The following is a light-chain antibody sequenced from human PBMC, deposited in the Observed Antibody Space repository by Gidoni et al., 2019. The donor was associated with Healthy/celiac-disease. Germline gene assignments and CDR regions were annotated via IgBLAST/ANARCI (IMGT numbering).Light chain of an antibody. CDR1: QCALYSTYNKNY. CDR3: QQYYSTPLT. V-gene: IGKV4-1*01. Sequence: DIVMTQSPDSLAVSLGDRAAINCKSSQCALYSTYNKNYLAWYQQKPGQPPKLLIYRASTRESGVPDRFSGSGSGTDFTLTISSLQAEDVAVYYCQQYYSTPLTFGGGTKVEIK. CDR2: RAS. J-gene: IGKJ4*01.